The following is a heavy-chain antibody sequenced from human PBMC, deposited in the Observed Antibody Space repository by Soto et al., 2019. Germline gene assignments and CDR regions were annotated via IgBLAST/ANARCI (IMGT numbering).Heavy chain of an antibody. Sequence: GGSLRLSCAASGFTFSNAWMNWVRQAPGKGLEWVGRIKSKTDGGTTDYAAPVKGRFTISRDDSKNTLYLQMNSLKTEDTAVYYCTTVSLLWFGELFPYYYYGMDVWGQGTTVTVSS. CDR3: TTVSLLWFGELFPYYYYGMDV. J-gene: IGHJ6*02. CDR2: IKSKTDGGTT. D-gene: IGHD3-10*01. CDR1: GFTFSNAW. V-gene: IGHV3-15*07.